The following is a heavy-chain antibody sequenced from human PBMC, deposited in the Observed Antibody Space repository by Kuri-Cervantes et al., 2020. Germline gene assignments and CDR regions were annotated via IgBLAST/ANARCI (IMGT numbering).Heavy chain of an antibody. J-gene: IGHJ6*03. CDR2: INHSGST. D-gene: IGHD3-22*01. V-gene: IGHV4-34*01. CDR1: GGSFSGYY. CDR3: ARERHDSSGYYRDYYYYYMDV. Sequence: ESLKISCAVYGGSFSGYYWSWIRQPPGKGLEWIGEINHSGSTYYNPSLKSRVTISVDTSKNQFSLKLSSVTAADTAVYYCARERHDSSGYYRDYYYYYMDVWGKGTTVTVSS.